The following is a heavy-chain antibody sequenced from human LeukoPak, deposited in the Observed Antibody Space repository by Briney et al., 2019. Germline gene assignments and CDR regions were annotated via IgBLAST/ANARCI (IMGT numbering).Heavy chain of an antibody. V-gene: IGHV3-64D*06. CDR3: VKGEGTYSSGWYSIVY. CDR1: GFTFSSYA. D-gene: IGHD6-19*01. Sequence: GGSLRLSCSASGFTFSSYAMHWVRRAPGKGLEYVSAISSNGGSTYYADSVKGRFTISRDNSKNTLYLQMSSLRAEDTAVYYCVKGEGTYSSGWYSIVYWGQGTLVTVSS. CDR2: ISSNGGST. J-gene: IGHJ4*02.